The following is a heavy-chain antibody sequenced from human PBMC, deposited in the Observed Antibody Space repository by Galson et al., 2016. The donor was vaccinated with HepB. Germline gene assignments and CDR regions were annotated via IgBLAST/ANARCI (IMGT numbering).Heavy chain of an antibody. CDR2: ISNDGNNE. D-gene: IGHD4-23*01. J-gene: IGHJ4*02. CDR1: GFTFSSYA. CDR3: ARDGGITPSRFDQ. V-gene: IGHV3-30-3*01. Sequence: SLRLSCAASGFTFSSYAMHWVRQAPGKGLEWVAGISNDGNNEKYADSVKGRFTVSRGNSQNTLLLQMNSLRPEDTAVYFCARDGGITPSRFDQWGQGTKVTVSS.